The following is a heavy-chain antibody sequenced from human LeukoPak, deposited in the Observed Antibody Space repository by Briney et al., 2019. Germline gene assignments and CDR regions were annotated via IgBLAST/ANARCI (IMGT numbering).Heavy chain of an antibody. D-gene: IGHD3-10*01. CDR1: GDSIINYY. CDR3: ARRAMVRGVRYYFDY. V-gene: IGHV4-59*01. CDR2: IYYTGST. Sequence: SETLSLTCTVSGDSIINYYCSWIRQTPGNGLEWIGFIYYTGSTSYNPSLKSRVTMSVDRSKNLFSLNLSSVTAADTAVYYCARRAMVRGVRYYFDYWGQGTLVTVSS. J-gene: IGHJ4*02.